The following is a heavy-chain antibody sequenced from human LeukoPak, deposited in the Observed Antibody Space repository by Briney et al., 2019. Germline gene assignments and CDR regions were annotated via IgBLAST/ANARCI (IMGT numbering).Heavy chain of an antibody. D-gene: IGHD6-13*01. Sequence: PSETLSLTCAVYGGSFSGYHWSWIRQPPGKGLERIGEINHSGSTNYNPSLKSRVTISVDTSKNQFSLKLSSVTAADTAVYYCARASSWSVSFDYWGQGTLVTVSS. V-gene: IGHV4-34*01. J-gene: IGHJ4*02. CDR1: GGSFSGYH. CDR3: ARASSWSVSFDY. CDR2: INHSGST.